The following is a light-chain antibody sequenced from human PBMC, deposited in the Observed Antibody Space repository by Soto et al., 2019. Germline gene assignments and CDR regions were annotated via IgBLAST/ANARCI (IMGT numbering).Light chain of an antibody. CDR2: DVS. Sequence: QSALTQPRSVSGSPGQSVTISCTGTSSDFGGYNYVSWYQHHPCKAPKLMIYDVSERPSGVPDRFSGSKSGNTASLTISGLQAEDEADYYCCSYAGTFYVFGTGTKLTVL. CDR3: CSYAGTFYV. V-gene: IGLV2-11*01. J-gene: IGLJ1*01. CDR1: SSDFGGYNY.